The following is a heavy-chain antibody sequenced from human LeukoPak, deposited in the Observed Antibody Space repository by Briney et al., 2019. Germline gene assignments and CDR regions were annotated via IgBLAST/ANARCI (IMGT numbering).Heavy chain of an antibody. V-gene: IGHV4-30-4*01. J-gene: IGHJ4*02. D-gene: IGHD6-19*01. CDR3: ARRYSSGWSPSYDY. CDR2: IYYSGST. CDR1: GGSISSGDYY. Sequence: SETLSLTCTVSGGSISSGDYYWSWIRQPPGKGLEWIGYIYYSGSTYYNPSLKSRVTISVDTSKNQFSLKLSSVTAADTAVYYCARRYSSGWSPSYDYWGQGTLVTVSS.